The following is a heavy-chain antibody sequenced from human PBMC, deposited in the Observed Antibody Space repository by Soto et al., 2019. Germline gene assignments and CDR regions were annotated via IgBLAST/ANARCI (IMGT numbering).Heavy chain of an antibody. V-gene: IGHV1-69*12. J-gene: IGHJ5*02. CDR1: GGTFSSYA. CDR2: IIPIFGTA. D-gene: IGHD6-19*01. CDR3: ARGGEQWLVQDWFDP. Sequence: QVQLVQSGAEVKKPGSSVKVSCKASGGTFSSYAISWVRQAPGRGLEWMGGIIPIFGTANYAQKFQGRVTITADESTSTAYMELSSLRSEDTAVYHCARGGEQWLVQDWFDPWGQGTLVTVSS.